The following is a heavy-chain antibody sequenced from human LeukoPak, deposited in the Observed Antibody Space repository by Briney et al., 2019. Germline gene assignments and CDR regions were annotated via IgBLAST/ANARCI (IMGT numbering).Heavy chain of an antibody. CDR1: GFTFSSYS. CDR3: AKDLYGDYVGDY. D-gene: IGHD4-17*01. CDR2: ISSSSSYI. V-gene: IGHV3-21*04. Sequence: GGSLRLSCAPSGFTFSSYSMNWVRQAPGKGLEWVSSISSSSSYIYYADSVKGRFTISRDNAKNSLYLQMNSLRAEDTAVYFCAKDLYGDYVGDYWGQGTLVTVSS. J-gene: IGHJ4*02.